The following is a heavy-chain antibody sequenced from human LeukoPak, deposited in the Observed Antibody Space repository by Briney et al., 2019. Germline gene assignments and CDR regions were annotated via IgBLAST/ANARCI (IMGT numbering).Heavy chain of an antibody. CDR3: AKAPGSSWYWAYYFDY. J-gene: IGHJ4*02. V-gene: IGHV3-23*01. Sequence: GGSLRLSCAASGFTFSSYAMSWVRQAPGKGLEWVSAISGSGGSTYYADSVKGRFTISRDNSKNTLYLQMNSLRAEDTAVYYCAKAPGSSWYWAYYFDYWGQGTLVTVSS. CDR1: GFTFSSYA. CDR2: ISGSGGST. D-gene: IGHD6-13*01.